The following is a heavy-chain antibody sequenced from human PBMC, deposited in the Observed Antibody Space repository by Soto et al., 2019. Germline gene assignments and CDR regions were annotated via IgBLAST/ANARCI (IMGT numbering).Heavy chain of an antibody. CDR3: ARPDLPGTMVRGVDY. Sequence: QVQLVESGGGVVQPGRSLRLSCAASGFTFSSYGMHWVRQAPGKGLEWVAVRWYDGSNKYYADSVKGRFTISRDNSKNTLYLQMNSLRAEDTAVYYCARPDLPGTMVRGVDYWGQGTLVTVSS. CDR2: RWYDGSNK. D-gene: IGHD3-10*01. CDR1: GFTFSSYG. V-gene: IGHV3-33*01. J-gene: IGHJ4*02.